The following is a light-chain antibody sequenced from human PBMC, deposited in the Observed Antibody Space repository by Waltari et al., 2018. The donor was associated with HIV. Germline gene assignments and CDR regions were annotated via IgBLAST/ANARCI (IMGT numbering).Light chain of an antibody. CDR2: DNN. CDR3: GTWDSSLSAYVV. Sequence: QSVLTQPPSVSAAPGQTVTIPCSGSSSNIGSNYVSWYQQPPGTAPKLLIYDNNKRPSGIPDRFSGSKSGTSATLGITGLQTGDEADYYCGTWDSSLSAYVVFGGGTKLTVL. J-gene: IGLJ2*01. V-gene: IGLV1-51*01. CDR1: SSNIGSNY.